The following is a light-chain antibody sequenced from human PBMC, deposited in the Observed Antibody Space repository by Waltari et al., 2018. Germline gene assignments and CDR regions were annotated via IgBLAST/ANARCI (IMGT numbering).Light chain of an antibody. Sequence: QSALTQPPSASVSPGQSVTTSCTGTSSAVGGYHHVSWYQQYPGKAPKLMIFAVTKRPSGVPDRFSGSKSGNTASLTVSGLQAEDEADYYCSSYAGSNLWVFGGGTKLTVL. CDR2: AVT. J-gene: IGLJ3*02. V-gene: IGLV2-8*01. CDR3: SSYAGSNLWV. CDR1: SSAVGGYHH.